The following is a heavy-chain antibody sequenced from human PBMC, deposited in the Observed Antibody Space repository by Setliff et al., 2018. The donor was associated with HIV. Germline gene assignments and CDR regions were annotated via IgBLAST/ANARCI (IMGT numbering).Heavy chain of an antibody. J-gene: IGHJ3*02. D-gene: IGHD3-22*01. V-gene: IGHV1-18*01. CDR2: ISGYNGNT. CDR3: VRGYYYDKTGYGTFDI. CDR1: GYTFTSYG. Sequence: GASVMVSCKASGYTFTSYGISWVRQAPGQGLEWMGWISGYNGNTNYAQKIQGRVNMTRDTSTDTAYVELRSLRFDDTALYYCVRGYYYDKTGYGTFDIWGQGTVVTVSS.